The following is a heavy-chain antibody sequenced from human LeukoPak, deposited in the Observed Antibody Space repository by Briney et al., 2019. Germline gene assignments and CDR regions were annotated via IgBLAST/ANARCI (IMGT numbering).Heavy chain of an antibody. Sequence: GGSLRLSCAASGFTFSSYAMSWVRQAPGKGLEWVSGIRGSGDNTYYADSVKGRFTISRDNSKNTLYVQVNSLGTEDTAAYYCAKGSYYDSSGSFYFDYWGQGTLVTVSS. J-gene: IGHJ4*02. CDR1: GFTFSSYA. V-gene: IGHV3-23*01. CDR3: AKGSYYDSSGSFYFDY. CDR2: IRGSGDNT. D-gene: IGHD3-22*01.